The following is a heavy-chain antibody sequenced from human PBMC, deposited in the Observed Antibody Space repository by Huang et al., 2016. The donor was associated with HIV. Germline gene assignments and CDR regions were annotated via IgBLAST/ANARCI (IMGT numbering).Heavy chain of an antibody. Sequence: QVQLQQWGAGLLKPSETLSLTCAVYGGSFSGYYWSWIRQSPGKGLEWVGEVNHSGNSNSNPSLKTRVTMSADTSKNQLSLNLNSVTAADTAVYYCSRGFGSGSGRDGAFDIWGQGTVVTVSS. J-gene: IGHJ3*02. V-gene: IGHV4-34*01. D-gene: IGHD3-10*01. CDR2: VNHSGNS. CDR1: GGSFSGYY. CDR3: SRGFGSGSGRDGAFDI.